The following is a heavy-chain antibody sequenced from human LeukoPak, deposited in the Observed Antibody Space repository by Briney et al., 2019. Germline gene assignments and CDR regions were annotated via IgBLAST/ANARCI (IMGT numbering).Heavy chain of an antibody. CDR1: GYTFTSYY. D-gene: IGHD2-15*01. Sequence: ASVKVSCKASGYTFTSYYMHWVRQAPGQGLEWMGIINPSGGSTSYAQKFQGRVTMTRDTSTSTVYMELSSLRSEDTAVYYCARGGYPYLSTWYSDYWGQGTLVTVSS. CDR2: INPSGGST. CDR3: ARGGYPYLSTWYSDY. V-gene: IGHV1-46*01. J-gene: IGHJ4*02.